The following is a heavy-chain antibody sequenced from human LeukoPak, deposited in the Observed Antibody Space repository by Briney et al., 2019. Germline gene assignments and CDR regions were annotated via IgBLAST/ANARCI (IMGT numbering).Heavy chain of an antibody. CDR1: GLTVSSNY. CDR3: ATEVGQY. CDR2: IYSGGTT. J-gene: IGHJ4*02. Sequence: GGSLRLSRAASGLTVSSNYMSWVRQAPGKGLEWVSVIYSGGTTYYADSVKGRFTISRDSSKNTLYLQMNSLRAEDSAVYYCATEVGQYWGQGTLVTVSS. V-gene: IGHV3-66*02.